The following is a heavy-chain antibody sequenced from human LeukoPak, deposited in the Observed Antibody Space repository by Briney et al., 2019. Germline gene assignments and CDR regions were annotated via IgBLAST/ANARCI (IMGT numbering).Heavy chain of an antibody. D-gene: IGHD6-13*01. CDR3: ARDLVFDY. V-gene: IGHV3-74*01. J-gene: IGHJ4*02. Sequence: GGSLRLSCAASGFTFSSYWMHWVRQAPGKGLAWVSRINSDGSSTSYADSVKGRFTISRDNAKNTLYLQMNSLRAEDTAVYYCARDLVFDYWGQGTLVTVSS. CDR2: INSDGSST. CDR1: GFTFSSYW.